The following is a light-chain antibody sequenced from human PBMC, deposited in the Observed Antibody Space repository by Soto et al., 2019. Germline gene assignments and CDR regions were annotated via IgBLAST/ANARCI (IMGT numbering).Light chain of an antibody. Sequence: DIQMTQSPSTLPASVGDRVTITCRASQSISSWLAWYQQKPGKAPKLLIYDASSLESGVPSRFSGSGSGTEFTLTISSLQPDDFATYYCQQYNSYLWTFGQGTKVAIK. V-gene: IGKV1-5*01. CDR1: QSISSW. CDR2: DAS. CDR3: QQYNSYLWT. J-gene: IGKJ1*01.